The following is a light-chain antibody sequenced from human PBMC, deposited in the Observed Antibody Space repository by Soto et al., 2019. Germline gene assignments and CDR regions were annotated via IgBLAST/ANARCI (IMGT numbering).Light chain of an antibody. V-gene: IGLV2-11*01. CDR1: SSDVGAYNY. J-gene: IGLJ3*02. Sequence: QSALTQPRSVSGSPGQSVTISCTGTSSDVGAYNYVYWYQHHPGKAPKVMIYDISERPSGVPDRFSGSKSDNKASLTISGLQAEDEADYYCWSYASSYTCVFGGGTKLTVL. CDR3: WSYASSYTCV. CDR2: DIS.